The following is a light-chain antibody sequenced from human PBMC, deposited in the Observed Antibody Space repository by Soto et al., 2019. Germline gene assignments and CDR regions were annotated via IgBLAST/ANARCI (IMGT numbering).Light chain of an antibody. CDR1: QSVSGS. J-gene: IGKJ1*01. CDR2: TTS. V-gene: IGKV3-15*01. CDR3: QQYSQWPRT. Sequence: EVVLTQSPATLSVSPGESATLSCRASQSVSGSVAWYQQKPGQAPRLLIHTTSNRATGVPARFSGSGSGTEFTLTISSLQSEDFAVYYCQQYSQWPRTFGQGTKVEIK.